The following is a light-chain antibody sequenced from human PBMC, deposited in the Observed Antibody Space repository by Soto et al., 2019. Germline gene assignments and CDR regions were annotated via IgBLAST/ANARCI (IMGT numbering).Light chain of an antibody. CDR1: SSNIGAGYD. V-gene: IGLV1-40*01. CDR2: GNS. CDR3: SSYTSSSTLV. J-gene: IGLJ2*01. Sequence: QSVLTQPPSVSGAPGQGVTISCTGSSSNIGAGYDVHWYQQLPGTAPKLLIYGNSNRPSGVPDRFSGSKSGTSASLAISGLQAEDEADYYCSSYTSSSTLVFGGGTQLTVL.